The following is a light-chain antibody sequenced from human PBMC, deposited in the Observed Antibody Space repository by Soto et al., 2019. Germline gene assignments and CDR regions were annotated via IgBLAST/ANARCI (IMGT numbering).Light chain of an antibody. J-gene: IGLJ2*01. CDR2: NDS. CDR1: VLPKQF. Sequence: SYELTQPPSVSVSPGQTARITCSGDVLPKQFVYWYQQKSGQAPVLVIYNDSDRPSGIPERFSGSTSGTTVTLTISAVQAEDEADYYCQSADSSDSFRVVFGGGTKLTVL. CDR3: QSADSSDSFRVV. V-gene: IGLV3-25*03.